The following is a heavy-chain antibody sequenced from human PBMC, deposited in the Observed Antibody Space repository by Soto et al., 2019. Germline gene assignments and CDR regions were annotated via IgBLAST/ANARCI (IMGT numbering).Heavy chain of an antibody. V-gene: IGHV4-61*01. CDR3: ARHVGSCSGGSPYPGGNWFDP. J-gene: IGHJ5*02. CDR2: IYYSGST. Sequence: SETLSLTCTVSGGSVSSGSYYWSWIRQPPGKGLEWIGYIYYSGSTNYNPSLKSRVTISVDTSKNQFSLKLSSVTAADTAVYYCARHVGSCSGGSPYPGGNWFDPWGQGTLVTVS. D-gene: IGHD2-15*01. CDR1: GGSVSSGSYY.